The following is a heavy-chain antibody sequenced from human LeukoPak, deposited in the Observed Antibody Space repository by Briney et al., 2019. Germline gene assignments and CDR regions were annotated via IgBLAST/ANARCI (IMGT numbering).Heavy chain of an antibody. CDR1: GYTFTGYY. D-gene: IGHD6-13*01. Sequence: ASVKVPCKASGYTFTGYYMHWVRQAPGQGLEWMGWINPNSGGTNYAQKFQGRVTMTRDTSISTAYMELSRLRSEDTAVYYCARPYSSSWTDAFDIWGQGTMVTVSS. V-gene: IGHV1-2*02. J-gene: IGHJ3*02. CDR2: INPNSGGT. CDR3: ARPYSSSWTDAFDI.